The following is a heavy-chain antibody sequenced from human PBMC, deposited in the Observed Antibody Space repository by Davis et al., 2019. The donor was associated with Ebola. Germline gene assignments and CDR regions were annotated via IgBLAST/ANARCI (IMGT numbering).Heavy chain of an antibody. D-gene: IGHD4-17*01. J-gene: IGHJ4*02. CDR3: ARGGDYAKVGY. Sequence: GGSLRLSCAPSGLSVSTNYMNWVRQAPGKGLEWVSFVHPAGDTFYADSVKGRFVISRDISKNTVTLEMNGLSAEDTAVYYCARGGDYAKVGYWGQGNLVTVSS. CDR2: VHPAGDT. V-gene: IGHV3-66*01. CDR1: GLSVSTNY.